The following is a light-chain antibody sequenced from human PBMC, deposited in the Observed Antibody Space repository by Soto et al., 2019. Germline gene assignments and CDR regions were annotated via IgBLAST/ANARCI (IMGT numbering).Light chain of an antibody. CDR1: QSIKNW. J-gene: IGKJ3*01. CDR3: QQLQRTPFT. Sequence: DIQMTQSPSTLSASVGDRVTITCRASQSIKNWLAWYQQKPGEAPKLLIYKASTLESGVPSRFSGSGSGTEFTLTISSLQPEDFATYHCQQLQRTPFTFGPGTTVDV. CDR2: KAS. V-gene: IGKV1-5*03.